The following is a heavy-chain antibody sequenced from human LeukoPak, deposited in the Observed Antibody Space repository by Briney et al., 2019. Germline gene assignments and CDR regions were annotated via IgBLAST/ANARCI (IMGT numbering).Heavy chain of an antibody. CDR2: ISAYNGNT. J-gene: IGHJ4*02. CDR3: ARDRNYYGSGSYYIGSYFDY. CDR1: GYTFTSYG. D-gene: IGHD3-10*01. Sequence: ASVKVSCKASGYTFTSYGISWVRQAPGQGLEWMGWISAYNGNTNYAQKLQGRVTMTTDTSTSTAYMELRSLGSDDTAVYYCARDRNYYGSGSYYIGSYFDYWGQGTLVTVSS. V-gene: IGHV1-18*01.